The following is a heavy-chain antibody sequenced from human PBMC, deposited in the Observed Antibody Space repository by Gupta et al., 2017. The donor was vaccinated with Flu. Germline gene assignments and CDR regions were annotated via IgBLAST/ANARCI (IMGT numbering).Heavy chain of an antibody. CDR2: ISHDGSNY. V-gene: IGHV3-30*18. CDR3: AKDWRGDNNNYAMNV. CDR1: YG. J-gene: IGHJ6*02. D-gene: IGHD3-16*01. Sequence: YGMHWVRQAPGKGLEWVAVISHDGSNYYHTDSVRGRFTIARDNSKNTLYLQMSSLRTEDTAVYYCAKDWRGDNNNYAMNVWGQGTTVTVSS.